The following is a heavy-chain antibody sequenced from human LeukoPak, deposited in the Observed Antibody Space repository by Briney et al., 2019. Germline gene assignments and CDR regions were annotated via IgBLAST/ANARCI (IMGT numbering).Heavy chain of an antibody. Sequence: ASVKVSCKASGYTFPNYDINWVRQASGQGLEGMGGMSPYSGTTGPAQKFQGRVTMTRNTSISTAYLEMSSLTSEDTAVYYCARALDTTVLLGAYWGQGTLVTVSS. D-gene: IGHD1-1*01. CDR1: GYTFPNYD. V-gene: IGHV1-8*01. CDR2: MSPYSGTT. J-gene: IGHJ4*02. CDR3: ARALDTTVLLGAY.